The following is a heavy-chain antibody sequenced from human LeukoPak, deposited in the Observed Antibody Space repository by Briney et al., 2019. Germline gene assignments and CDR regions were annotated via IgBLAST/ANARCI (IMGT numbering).Heavy chain of an antibody. CDR3: AKGVGYYYDSKVYFDY. Sequence: AGGSLRLSCAASGFTFSSYAMSWVRQAPGKGLEGVSAISGSGGSTYYADSVKGRFTISRDNSKNTLYLQMNSLRAEDTAVYYCAKGVGYYYDSKVYFDYWGQGTLVTVSS. V-gene: IGHV3-23*01. D-gene: IGHD3-22*01. CDR1: GFTFSSYA. J-gene: IGHJ4*02. CDR2: ISGSGGST.